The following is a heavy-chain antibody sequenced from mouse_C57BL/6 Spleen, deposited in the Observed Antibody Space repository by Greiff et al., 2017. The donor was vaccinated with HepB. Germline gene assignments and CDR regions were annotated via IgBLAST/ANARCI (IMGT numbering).Heavy chain of an antibody. J-gene: IGHJ1*03. CDR2: IDPSDSYT. V-gene: IGHV1-69*01. CDR1: GYTFTSYW. Sequence: VQLQQPGAELVMPGASVKLSCKASGYTFTSYWMHWVKQRPGQGLEWIGEIDPSDSYTNYNQKFKGKSTLTVDKSSSTAYMQLSSLTSEDSAVYYCARSGYYGNSFDVWGTGTTVTVSS. CDR3: ARSGYYGNSFDV. D-gene: IGHD2-1*01.